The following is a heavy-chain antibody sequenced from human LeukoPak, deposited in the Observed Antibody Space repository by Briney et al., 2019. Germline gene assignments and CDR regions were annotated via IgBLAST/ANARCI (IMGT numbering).Heavy chain of an antibody. CDR3: AKDGEATHSSGWYGYFDY. J-gene: IGHJ4*02. D-gene: IGHD6-19*01. Sequence: GGSLRLSCAASGFTFSSYGMHWVRQAPGKGLEWVAVISYDGSNKYYADSVKGRFTISRDNSKNTLYLQMNSLRAEDTAVYYCAKDGEATHSSGWYGYFDYWGQGTLVTVSS. V-gene: IGHV3-30*18. CDR1: GFTFSSYG. CDR2: ISYDGSNK.